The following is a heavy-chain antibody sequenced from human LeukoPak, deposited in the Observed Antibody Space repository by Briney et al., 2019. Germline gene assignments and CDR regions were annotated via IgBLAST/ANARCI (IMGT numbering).Heavy chain of an antibody. J-gene: IGHJ6*02. Sequence: GGSLRLSCAASGFTFSSYAMHWVRQAPGKGLEWVSAISNNGGYTYYADSVQGRFTISRDNSKSTLCLQMNSLRAEDTAVYYCARSFSPPRSDYYYYYGMDVWGQGTTVTVSS. CDR1: GFTFSSYA. CDR3: ARSFSPPRSDYYYYYGMDV. V-gene: IGHV3-23*01. CDR2: ISNNGGYT.